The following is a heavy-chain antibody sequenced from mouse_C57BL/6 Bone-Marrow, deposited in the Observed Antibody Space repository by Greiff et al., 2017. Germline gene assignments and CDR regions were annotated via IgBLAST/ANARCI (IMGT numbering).Heavy chain of an antibody. V-gene: IGHV1-55*01. Sequence: QVHVKQPGAELVKPGASVKMSCKASGYTFTSYWITWVKQRPGQGLEWIGDIYPTSGRTNYNEKFKSKARLTVDPSSNTAYMQLSSLTSEDSAVFYCARSGPLGRSFDYWCQGTTLTVSS. J-gene: IGHJ2*01. CDR3: ARSGPLGRSFDY. CDR1: GYTFTSYW. D-gene: IGHD4-1*01. CDR2: IYPTSGRT.